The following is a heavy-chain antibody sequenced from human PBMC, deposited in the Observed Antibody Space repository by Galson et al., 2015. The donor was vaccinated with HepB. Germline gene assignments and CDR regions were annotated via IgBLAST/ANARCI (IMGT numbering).Heavy chain of an antibody. V-gene: IGHV3-30*18. CDR3: AKGGRRFLEWLSPGSL. J-gene: IGHJ3*01. Sequence: SLRLSCAASGFSFSNYGMHWVRQAPGKGLEWVAVIPYDGSTKYYGDSVKGRYTISRDNPKNTLYLQMNSLRAEDTAVYYCAKGGRRFLEWLSPGSLWGQGAMVTVST. D-gene: IGHD3-3*01. CDR2: IPYDGSTK. CDR1: GFSFSNYG.